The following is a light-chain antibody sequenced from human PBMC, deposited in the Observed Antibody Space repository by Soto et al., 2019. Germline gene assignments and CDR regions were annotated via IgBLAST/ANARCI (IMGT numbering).Light chain of an antibody. Sequence: EILLTQSPGTLSLSPGERATLSCRASQSVSSYLAWYQQKPGQAPRLRIYDAPNRATGIPARFSVSGSVTDFTPTISSLEPEDVAVYYCQQRNNWPSITCSQGSRLEIK. J-gene: IGKJ5*01. CDR1: QSVSSY. V-gene: IGKV3-11*01. CDR2: DAP. CDR3: QQRNNWPSIT.